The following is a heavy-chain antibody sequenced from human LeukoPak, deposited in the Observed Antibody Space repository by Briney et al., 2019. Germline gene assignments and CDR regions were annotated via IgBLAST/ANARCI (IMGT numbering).Heavy chain of an antibody. Sequence: GGSLRLSCAASGFTFSSYWMHWVRQAPGKGLVWVSRINTDGSSTSYADSVKGRFTISRDNAKNTLCLQMNSLRAEDTAVYYCARVRSIAALGPFDYWGQGTLVTVSS. J-gene: IGHJ4*02. CDR1: GFTFSSYW. CDR2: INTDGSST. V-gene: IGHV3-74*01. D-gene: IGHD6-6*01. CDR3: ARVRSIAALGPFDY.